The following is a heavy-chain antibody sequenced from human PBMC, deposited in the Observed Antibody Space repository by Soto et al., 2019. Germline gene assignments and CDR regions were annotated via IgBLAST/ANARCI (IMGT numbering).Heavy chain of an antibody. CDR1: GGTFSSYA. D-gene: IGHD1-26*01. CDR3: ARAQWELSYYYYGMDV. V-gene: IGHV1-69*13. CDR2: IIPIFGTA. Sequence: ASVKVSCKASGGTFSSYAISWVRQAPGQGLEWMGGIIPIFGTANYAQKFQGRVTITADESTSTAYMELSSLRSEDTAVYYCARAQWELSYYYYGMDVWGQGTTVPVSS. J-gene: IGHJ6*02.